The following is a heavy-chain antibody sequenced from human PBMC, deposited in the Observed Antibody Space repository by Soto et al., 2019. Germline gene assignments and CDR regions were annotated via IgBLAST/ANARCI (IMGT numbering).Heavy chain of an antibody. J-gene: IGHJ4*02. CDR3: ARVGVVVAPPGADY. CDR2: VIPVLGQA. Sequence: QVQLVQSGAEVKRPGSSVKVSCKASGGIFSTYAIIWLRQAPGQGLEWMGAVIPVLGQAYYAQALQDRVTITADESTRTTYMELSRLTSKDTAVYFCARVGVVVAPPGADYWGQGTLVTVSS. D-gene: IGHD2-15*01. V-gene: IGHV1-69*01. CDR1: GGIFSTYA.